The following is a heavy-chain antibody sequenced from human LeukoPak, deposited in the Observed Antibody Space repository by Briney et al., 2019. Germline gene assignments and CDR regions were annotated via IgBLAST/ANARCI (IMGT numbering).Heavy chain of an antibody. CDR1: GYTFTSYI. CDR3: ARDRHIAAAVYYYYMDV. CDR2: INAYNGNT. J-gene: IGHJ6*03. Sequence: ASVKVSCKASGYTFTSYIISWVRQAPGQGLEWLGWINAYNGNTDYAQRVQGRVTMTTDTSTSTAYMELRSLRSDDTAVYYCARDRHIAAAVYYYYMDVWGKGTPVTVSS. V-gene: IGHV1-18*01. D-gene: IGHD6-13*01.